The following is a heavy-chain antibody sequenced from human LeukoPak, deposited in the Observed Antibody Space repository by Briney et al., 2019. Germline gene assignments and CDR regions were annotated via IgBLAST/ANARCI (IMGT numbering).Heavy chain of an antibody. J-gene: IGHJ6*04. CDR3: AREVQLERSPPCGMDV. CDR2: ISYDGSNK. D-gene: IGHD1-1*01. CDR1: GFTFSSYA. V-gene: IGHV3-30*04. Sequence: GRSLRLSCAASGFTFSSYAMHWVRQAPGKGLEWVAVISYDGSNKYYADFVKGRFTISRDNSKNTLYLQMNSLRAEDTAVYYCAREVQLERSPPCGMDVWGKGTTVTVSS.